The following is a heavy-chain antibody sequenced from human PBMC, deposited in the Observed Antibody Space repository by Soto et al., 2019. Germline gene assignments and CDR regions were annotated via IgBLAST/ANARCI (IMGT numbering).Heavy chain of an antibody. CDR1: GYTFTSYD. Sequence: QVQLVQSGAEVKKPGASVKVSCKASGYTFTSYDINWVRQATGQGLEWMGWMNPNSGNTGYAQKFQGRVTMNRNTSISTAYMELSSLRSEDTAVYYCASLHYGDYGNNWFDPWGQGTLVTVSS. CDR3: ASLHYGDYGNNWFDP. CDR2: MNPNSGNT. J-gene: IGHJ5*02. V-gene: IGHV1-8*01. D-gene: IGHD4-17*01.